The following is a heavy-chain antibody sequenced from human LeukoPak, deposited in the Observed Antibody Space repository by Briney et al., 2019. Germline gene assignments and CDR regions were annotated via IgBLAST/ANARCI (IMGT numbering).Heavy chain of an antibody. CDR1: GYNFTNYW. CDR2: IYPGDSDT. Sequence: GESLKISCKGSGYNFTNYWIGWVRQMPGKGLEWMGIIYPGDSDTRYSPSFQGQVTISADKSVSTAYLQWSSLKAPDTAIYYCARTRLLGHYFYGMDVWGQGTTVTVSS. J-gene: IGHJ6*02. V-gene: IGHV5-51*01. CDR3: ARTRLLGHYFYGMDV. D-gene: IGHD3-16*01.